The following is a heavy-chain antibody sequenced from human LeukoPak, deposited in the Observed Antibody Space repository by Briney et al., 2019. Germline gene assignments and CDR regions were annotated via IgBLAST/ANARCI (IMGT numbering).Heavy chain of an antibody. V-gene: IGHV4-39*01. CDR1: GGSISSSSYY. J-gene: IGHJ4*02. CDR3: ARLRGYAYYFDS. CDR2: IYYTGTT. D-gene: IGHD3-10*01. Sequence: SETLSLTCTVSGGSISSSSYYWGWIRQPPWKGEEWIGSIYYTGTTYYNPSLKSRVTVSVDTSKNQFSLKLSSVTAADTAVYYCARLRGYAYYFDSWGQGILVTVSS.